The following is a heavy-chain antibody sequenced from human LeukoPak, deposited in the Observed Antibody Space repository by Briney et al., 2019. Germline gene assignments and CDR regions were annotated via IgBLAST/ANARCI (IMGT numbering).Heavy chain of an antibody. V-gene: IGHV3-48*01. CDR1: GFTFSSYS. D-gene: IGHD1-26*01. CDR2: ISSSSSTI. Sequence: PGGSLRLSCAASGFTFSSYSMNWVRQAPGKGLEWVSYISSSSSTIYYADSVEGRFTISRDDAKNSLYLQMNSLRAEDTAVYYCATPGPYSGSYYGYWGQGTLVTVSS. CDR3: ATPGPYSGSYYGY. J-gene: IGHJ4*02.